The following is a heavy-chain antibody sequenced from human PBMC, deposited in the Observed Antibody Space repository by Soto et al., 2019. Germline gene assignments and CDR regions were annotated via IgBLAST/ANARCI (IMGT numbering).Heavy chain of an antibody. Sequence: SETPSLTCTVSGGSISSYYWSWIRQPPGKGLEWIGYIYYSGSTNYNPSLKSRVTISVDTSKNQFSLKLSSVTAADTAVYYCARASRGGLQLLTRQSWFDPRGQGTLVTVSS. J-gene: IGHJ5*02. CDR1: GGSISSYY. CDR3: ARASRGGLQLLTRQSWFDP. V-gene: IGHV4-59*01. CDR2: IYYSGST. D-gene: IGHD5-12*01.